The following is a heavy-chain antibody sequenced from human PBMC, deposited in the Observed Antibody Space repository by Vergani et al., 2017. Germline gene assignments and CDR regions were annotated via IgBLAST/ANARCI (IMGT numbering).Heavy chain of an antibody. Sequence: QVQLQQWGAGLLKPSETLSLTCAVYGGPLSGYYWSWIRQPPGKELEWIGEISESGSTNYNPSLKSRVTISIDTSKSHFSLKLSSVTAADTAVYYCARQFWVSQGVGAFETWGRGTEVSVSS. V-gene: IGHV4-34*01. CDR1: GGPLSGYY. CDR3: ARQFWVSQGVGAFET. CDR2: ISESGST. J-gene: IGHJ3*02. D-gene: IGHD3-16*01.